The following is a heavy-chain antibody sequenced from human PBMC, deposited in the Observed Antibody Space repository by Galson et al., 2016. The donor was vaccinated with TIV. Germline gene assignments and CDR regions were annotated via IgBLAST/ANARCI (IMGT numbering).Heavy chain of an antibody. D-gene: IGHD6-13*01. Sequence: SGYTFTTYGTHWVRQAPGHRLEWMGWINAGDGSTKYSQNFQGRLSITTDTSATTAYMELSSLRSEDTAVYFCARGSSWSPFYGMDVWGQGTTGIVSS. CDR2: INAGDGST. J-gene: IGHJ6*02. CDR3: ARGSSWSPFYGMDV. V-gene: IGHV1-3*01. CDR1: GYTFTTYG.